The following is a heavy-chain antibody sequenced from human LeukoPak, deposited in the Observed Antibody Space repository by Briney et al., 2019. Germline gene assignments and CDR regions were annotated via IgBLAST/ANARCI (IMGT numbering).Heavy chain of an antibody. D-gene: IGHD3-22*01. CDR2: ISNDGGDT. Sequence: GGSLRLSCAASGFIFNNYCLIWVRQAPGKGLEWVSVISNDGGDTNYADFVKGRFTISRNNSKNTLFLQMNSLRAEDTALYYCAKGSSGYFVDLWGQGTLVTVSS. CDR3: AKGSSGYFVDL. V-gene: IGHV3-23*01. J-gene: IGHJ5*02. CDR1: GFIFNNYC.